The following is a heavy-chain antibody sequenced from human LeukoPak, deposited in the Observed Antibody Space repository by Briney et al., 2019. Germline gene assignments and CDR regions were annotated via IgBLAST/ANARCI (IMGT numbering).Heavy chain of an antibody. D-gene: IGHD1-26*01. CDR2: ISSSSSYI. Sequence: PGGSLRLSCAASGFTFSSYSMNWVRQAPGKGLEWVSSISSSSSYIYYADSVKGRFTISRDNATNSLYLQMNSLRAEDTAVYYCARDRSTGIVEATNYWGQGTQVTVSS. CDR3: ARDRSTGIVEATNY. V-gene: IGHV3-21*01. CDR1: GFTFSSYS. J-gene: IGHJ4*02.